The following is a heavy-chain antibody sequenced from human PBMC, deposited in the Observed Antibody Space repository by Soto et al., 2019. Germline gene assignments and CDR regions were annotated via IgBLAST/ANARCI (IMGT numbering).Heavy chain of an antibody. CDR1: GYTLTELS. Sequence: ASVKVSCKVSGYTLTELSMHWVRQAPGKGLEWMGGFDPEDGETIYAQKFQGRVTMTEDTSTDPAYMELSSLRSEDTAVYYCATVSYYGSGSYYNHYYYGMDVWGQGTTVTVSS. CDR3: ATVSYYGSGSYYNHYYYGMDV. CDR2: FDPEDGET. J-gene: IGHJ6*02. V-gene: IGHV1-24*01. D-gene: IGHD3-10*01.